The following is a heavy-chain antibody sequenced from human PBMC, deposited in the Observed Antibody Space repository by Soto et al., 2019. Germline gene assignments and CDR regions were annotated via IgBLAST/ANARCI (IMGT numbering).Heavy chain of an antibody. CDR3: ARDRGRGRYYDAFDI. V-gene: IGHV3-53*01. Sequence: GGSLRLSCAASGFTVSSNYMSWVRQAPGKGLEWVSVIYSGGSTYYADSVKGRFTISRDNSKNTLYLQMNSLRAEDTAVYYCARDRGRGRYYDAFDIWGQGTMVTVSS. CDR1: GFTVSSNY. CDR2: IYSGGST. D-gene: IGHD1-26*01. J-gene: IGHJ3*02.